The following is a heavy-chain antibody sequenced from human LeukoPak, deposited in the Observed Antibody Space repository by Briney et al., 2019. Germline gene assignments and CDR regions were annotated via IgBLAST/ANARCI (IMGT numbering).Heavy chain of an antibody. D-gene: IGHD1-26*01. J-gene: IGHJ4*02. CDR1: GFTFTGHW. CDR3: ARDAGWGPFYY. CDR2: INQDGSVT. V-gene: IGHV3-7*01. Sequence: PGGSLRLSCADSGFTFTGHWVTWVRQAPGKGLEWVANINQDGSVTLYVDSVKGRFTLSRDNAKNSVFLQMNSLRADDTAVYFCARDAGWGPFYYWGRGTLLTVSS.